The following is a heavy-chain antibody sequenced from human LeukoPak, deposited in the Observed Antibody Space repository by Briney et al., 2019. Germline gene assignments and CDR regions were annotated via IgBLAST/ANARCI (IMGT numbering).Heavy chain of an antibody. D-gene: IGHD1-20*01. V-gene: IGHV1-2*02. J-gene: IGHJ5*02. CDR2: ITPNSGDT. CDR3: ARVPEWDNWNQNWFDP. CDR1: GFFFTGYY. Sequence: ASVKVSYKASGFFFTGYYIHWVRQAPGQGLEWMGWITPNSGDTHYAQKFQGRVTMTRDTSISTAYMELSRLRYDDTAVYYCARVPEWDNWNQNWFDPWGQGTLVTVSS.